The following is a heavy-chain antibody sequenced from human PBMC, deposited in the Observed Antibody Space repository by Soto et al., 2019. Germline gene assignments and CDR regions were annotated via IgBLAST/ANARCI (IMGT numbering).Heavy chain of an antibody. J-gene: IGHJ6*02. V-gene: IGHV5-51*01. CDR2: IYPGDSDT. CDR3: AASIFYYGMDV. Sequence: WVRQMPGKGPEWMGIIYPGDSDTKYNPSFQGQVTISADKSITTTYLQWSSLKASDTAIYYCAASIFYYGMDVWGQGTTVTVSS.